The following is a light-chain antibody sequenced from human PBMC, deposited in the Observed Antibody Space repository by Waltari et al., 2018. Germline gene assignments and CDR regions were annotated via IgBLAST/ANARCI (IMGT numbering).Light chain of an antibody. Sequence: VVLTQSPVSLAVTLGQPASISCRFSASLLITDGHMFLNWFHQRPGQPPRRLIYQVSDRDAGVPDRFTGSGSGTYFTLEISSVEAEDAGVYYCMLGTRPWTFGPGTKVEI. J-gene: IGKJ1*01. V-gene: IGKV2-30*01. CDR3: MLGTRPWT. CDR2: QVS. CDR1: ASLLITDGHMF.